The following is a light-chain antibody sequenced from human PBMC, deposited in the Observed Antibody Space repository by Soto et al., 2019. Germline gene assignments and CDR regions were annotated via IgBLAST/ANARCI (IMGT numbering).Light chain of an antibody. J-gene: IGLJ1*01. CDR3: QSHDSSLSGYV. Sequence: VLTQPPSVSGAPGQRVTIACTGSSSNIGAGYDVHWYQQLPGTAPKLLIYANTNRPSGVPDRFSGAKSGTSASLAITGLRAEDEADYYCQSHDSSLSGYVFGTGTKLTVL. V-gene: IGLV1-40*01. CDR1: SSNIGAGYD. CDR2: ANT.